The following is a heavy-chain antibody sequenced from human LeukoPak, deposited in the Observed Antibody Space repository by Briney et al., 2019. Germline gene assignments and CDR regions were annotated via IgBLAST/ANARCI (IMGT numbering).Heavy chain of an antibody. CDR2: FDPEDGET. CDR1: GYTLTELS. J-gene: IGHJ3*02. V-gene: IGHV1-24*01. CDR3: ARRSTYYYDSSGTGAFDI. Sequence: ASVKVSCKVSGYTLTELSMHWVRQAPGKGLEWMGGFDPEDGETIYAQKFQGRVTITTDESTSTAYMELSSLRSEDTAVYYCARRSTYYYDSSGTGAFDIWGQGTMVTVSS. D-gene: IGHD3-22*01.